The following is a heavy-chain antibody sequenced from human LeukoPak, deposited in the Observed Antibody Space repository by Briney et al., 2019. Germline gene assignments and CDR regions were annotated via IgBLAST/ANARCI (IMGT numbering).Heavy chain of an antibody. D-gene: IGHD2-15*01. CDR1: GYTFTGYY. Sequence: GASVKVSCKASGYTFTGYYMHWVRQAPGQGLEWMGWINPNSGGTNYAQKFQGRVTMTRDTSISTAYMELSRLRSDDTAVYYCARGAIVVVVAATRPFDYWGQGTLVTVSS. J-gene: IGHJ4*02. V-gene: IGHV1-2*02. CDR2: INPNSGGT. CDR3: ARGAIVVVVAATRPFDY.